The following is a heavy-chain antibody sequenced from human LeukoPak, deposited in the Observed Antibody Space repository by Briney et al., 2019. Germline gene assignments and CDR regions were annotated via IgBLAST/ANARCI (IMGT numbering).Heavy chain of an antibody. CDR1: GFTFTTYV. CDR3: AKDQRGAIPYYFDY. CDR2: ISASGGNT. Sequence: GSLRLSCAASGFTFTTYVMTWVRQAPGKGLEWVSGISASGGNTYYADSVKGRFTISRDNSKNTLYLQMNSLRAEDTAVYYCAKDQRGAIPYYFDYWGQGTLVTVSS. J-gene: IGHJ4*02. V-gene: IGHV3-23*01. D-gene: IGHD1-26*01.